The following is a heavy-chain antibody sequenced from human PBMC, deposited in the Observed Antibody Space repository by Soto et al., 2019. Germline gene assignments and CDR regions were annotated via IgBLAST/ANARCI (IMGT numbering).Heavy chain of an antibody. J-gene: IGHJ4*02. CDR3: ARGRYNTVNILQLDY. CDR1: GFTFRHYY. Sequence: ASVKVSCKASGFTFRHYYMHWVRQAPGRGLEWMGVADPSGGSTTYAQTFQGRLTMPRDASTSTVYMQLTNLRSEDTALYFCARGRYNTVNILQLDYWGQGTLVTVSS. D-gene: IGHD4-17*01. CDR2: ADPSGGST. V-gene: IGHV1-46*01.